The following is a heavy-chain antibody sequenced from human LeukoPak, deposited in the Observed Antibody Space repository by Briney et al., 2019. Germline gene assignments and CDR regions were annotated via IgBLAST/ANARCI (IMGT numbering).Heavy chain of an antibody. D-gene: IGHD6-13*01. CDR1: GFTFSSYA. J-gene: IGHJ4*02. CDR2: IRYDGSNK. CDR3: AKGSSWSFDY. V-gene: IGHV3-30*02. Sequence: GGSLRLSCAASGFTFSSYAMSWVRQAPGKGLEWVAFIRYDGSNKYYADSVKGRFTISRDNSKNTLYLQMNSLRTEDTAVYYCAKGSSWSFDYWGQGTLVTVSS.